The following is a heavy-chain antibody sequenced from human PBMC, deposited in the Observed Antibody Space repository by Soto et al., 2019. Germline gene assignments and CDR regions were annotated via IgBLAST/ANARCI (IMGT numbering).Heavy chain of an antibody. V-gene: IGHV3-23*01. J-gene: IGHJ4*02. D-gene: IGHD2-15*01. CDR1: GFTFSSYA. CDR3: AKETLGYCSSGSCRIDY. Sequence: GGSLRLSCAASGFTFSSYAMSWVRQAPGKGLEWVSTISVSGDSTYFADSVRGRFTISRDNSKNTLYLQMNSLRAEDTAVYYCAKETLGYCSSGSCRIDYWGQGTLVTVSS. CDR2: ISVSGDST.